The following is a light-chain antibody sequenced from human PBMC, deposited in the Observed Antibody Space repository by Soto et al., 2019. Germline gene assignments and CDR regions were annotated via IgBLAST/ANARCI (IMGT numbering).Light chain of an antibody. CDR2: GAS. CDR3: HQYGTSPQT. CDR1: QSISSN. V-gene: IGKV3-20*01. J-gene: IGKJ1*01. Sequence: MVMTQSPATLSVSPGERATLSCRASQSISSNLAWYQQKPGQAPRLLIHGASSRANGIPDRFSGSGSGTDFTLTISRLEPEDFAVYYCHQYGTSPQTFGQGTKVDIK.